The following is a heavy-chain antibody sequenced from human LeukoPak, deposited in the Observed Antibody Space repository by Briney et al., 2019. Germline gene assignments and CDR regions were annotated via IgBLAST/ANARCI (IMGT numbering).Heavy chain of an antibody. J-gene: IGHJ3*02. CDR1: GFTFSSYG. V-gene: IGHV3-30*03. Sequence: GRSLRLSCAASGFTFSSYGMHWVRQAPGKGLEWVAVISYDGSNKYYADSVKGRFTISRDNSKNTLYLQMNSLRAEDMAVYYCARGVDTAMAYAFDIWGQGTMVTVSS. D-gene: IGHD5-18*01. CDR3: ARGVDTAMAYAFDI. CDR2: ISYDGSNK.